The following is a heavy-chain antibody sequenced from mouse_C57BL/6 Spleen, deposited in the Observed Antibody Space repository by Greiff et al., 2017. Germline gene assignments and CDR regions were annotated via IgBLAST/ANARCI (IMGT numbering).Heavy chain of an antibody. Sequence: EVQLVESGGGLVKPGGSLKLSCAASGFPFSDYGMHWVRLAPEKGLEWVAYISSGSSTIYYADTVKGRFTISRDKAKNTLFLQMTSLSSEDTAMYYCARAGTGTDYFDHRGQGTTLTVSS. J-gene: IGHJ2*01. V-gene: IGHV5-17*01. CDR3: ARAGTGTDYFDH. CDR1: GFPFSDYG. CDR2: ISSGSSTI. D-gene: IGHD4-1*01.